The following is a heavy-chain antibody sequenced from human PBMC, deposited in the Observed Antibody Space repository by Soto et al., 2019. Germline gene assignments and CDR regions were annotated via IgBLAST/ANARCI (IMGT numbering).Heavy chain of an antibody. CDR1: GYTFTSYW. V-gene: IGHV5-51*01. J-gene: IGHJ4*02. CDR3: ARGGPSVLWFEPF. CDR2: IYPGDSDT. Sequence: PGESLKISCKGSGYTFTSYWIGWVRQMPGKGLEWMGIIYPGDSDTRYSPSFQGQVIISADKSISTAYLQWSSLKASDTAMYYCARGGPSVLWFEPFWGQGTLVTVSS. D-gene: IGHD3-10*01.